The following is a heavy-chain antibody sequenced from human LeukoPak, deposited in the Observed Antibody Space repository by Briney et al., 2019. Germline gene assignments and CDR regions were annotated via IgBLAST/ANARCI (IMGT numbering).Heavy chain of an antibody. CDR2: IQYDGSDK. CDR1: GFTFSSYG. Sequence: GGSLRLSCVASGFTFSSYGMHRVRQAPGKGLEWVAFIQYDGSDKYYADSVKGRFTISRDNSKNTLYLQMNSLRAEDTAVYYCRDPFDYWGQGTLVTVSS. J-gene: IGHJ4*02. V-gene: IGHV3-30*02. CDR3: RDPFDY.